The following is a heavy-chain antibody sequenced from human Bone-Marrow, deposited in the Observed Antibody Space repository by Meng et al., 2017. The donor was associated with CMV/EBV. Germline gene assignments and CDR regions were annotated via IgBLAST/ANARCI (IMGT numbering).Heavy chain of an antibody. CDR3: AKKGCGTEKIDP. Sequence: GGSLRLSCPPSEFIFSYYEMNWVRQAPGKGLGWVSYISSSGNTIHYAECVKDRFTISRDNAQNSLYLQMNSLRADDTAVYYCAKKGCGTEKIDPWGQGTLVTVSS. CDR1: EFIFSYYE. D-gene: IGHD1-1*01. V-gene: IGHV3-48*03. J-gene: IGHJ5*02. CDR2: ISSSGNTI.